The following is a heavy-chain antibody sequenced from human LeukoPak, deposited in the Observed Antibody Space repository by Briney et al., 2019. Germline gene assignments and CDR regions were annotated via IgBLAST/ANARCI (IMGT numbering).Heavy chain of an antibody. D-gene: IGHD2-2*01. V-gene: IGHV3-30-3*01. CDR2: ISYDGSNK. CDR3: VRTIRSSTKIYYFEY. CDR1: GFIFSGYA. J-gene: IGHJ4*02. Sequence: RSLRLSCAASGFIFSGYAMHWVRQAPGKGLEWVAVISYDGSNKYYADSVKGRFTISRDNSKNTLYLQMNSLRAEDTAVYYCVRTIRSSTKIYYFEYWGQGTLVTVSS.